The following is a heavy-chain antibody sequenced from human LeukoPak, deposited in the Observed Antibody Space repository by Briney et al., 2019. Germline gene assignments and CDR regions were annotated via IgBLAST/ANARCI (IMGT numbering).Heavy chain of an antibody. CDR1: GGSISSSSYY. D-gene: IGHD6-6*01. CDR2: IYYSGST. Sequence: PSETLSLTCTVSGGSISSSSYYWGWIRQPPGKGLEWIGSIYYSGSTYYNPSLKSRVTISVDTSKNQFSLKLSSVTAADTAVYYCATKPTIAARNWFDPWGQGTLVTVSS. CDR3: ATKPTIAARNWFDP. J-gene: IGHJ5*02. V-gene: IGHV4-39*07.